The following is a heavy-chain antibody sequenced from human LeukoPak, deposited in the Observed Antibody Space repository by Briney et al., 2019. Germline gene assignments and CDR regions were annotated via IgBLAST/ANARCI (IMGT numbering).Heavy chain of an antibody. CDR3: ARDRAPKGYYDSSGYSH. CDR1: GYTFTGYY. D-gene: IGHD3-22*01. Sequence: ASVKVSCKASGYTFTGYYMHWVRQAPGQGLEWMGWINPNSGGTNYAQKFQGRVTMTRDTSISTAYMELSRLRSDDTAVYYCARDRAPKGYYDSSGYSHWGQGTLVTVSS. V-gene: IGHV1-2*02. CDR2: INPNSGGT. J-gene: IGHJ4*02.